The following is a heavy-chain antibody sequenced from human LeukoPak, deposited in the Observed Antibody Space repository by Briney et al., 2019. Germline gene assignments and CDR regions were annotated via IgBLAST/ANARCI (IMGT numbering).Heavy chain of an antibody. Sequence: GSLRLSCAASGFTVSSNYMSWVRQAPGKGLEWVSVIYSGGSTYYADSVKGRFTISRDNSKNTLYLQMNSLRAEDTAVYYCARVEGGGSSWRRHLDYWGQGTLVTVSS. CDR3: ARVEGGGSSWRRHLDY. J-gene: IGHJ4*02. V-gene: IGHV3-53*01. CDR2: IYSGGST. D-gene: IGHD6-13*01. CDR1: GFTVSSNY.